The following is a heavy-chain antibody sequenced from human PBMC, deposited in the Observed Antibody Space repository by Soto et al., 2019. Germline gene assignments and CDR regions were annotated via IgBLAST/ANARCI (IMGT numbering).Heavy chain of an antibody. D-gene: IGHD6-19*01. CDR1: GFTFSSYW. V-gene: IGHV3-74*01. J-gene: IGHJ4*02. CDR3: ARRGAVAGLHY. CDR2: INSDASST. Sequence: EVQLVESGGGLVQPGGSLRVSCAASGFTFSSYWMHWVRQAPGKGLVWVSRINSDASSTSYADSVKGRFTISRDNAKNTLYLQMNSLRAEDTAIYYCARRGAVAGLHYWGQGTLVTVSS.